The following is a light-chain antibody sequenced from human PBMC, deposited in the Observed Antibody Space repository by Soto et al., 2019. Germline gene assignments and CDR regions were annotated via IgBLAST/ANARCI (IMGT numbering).Light chain of an antibody. CDR2: RNN. CDR1: SSNIGTNY. V-gene: IGLV1-47*01. CDR3: AAWDASLSGPYVV. J-gene: IGLJ2*01. Sequence: QSALTQPPSASGTPGQRVTISCSGSSSNIGTNYVYWYQQLPGTAPKLLIYRNNQRPSGVPDRFSGSKSGTSASLAISGLQSEDEAEYYCAAWDASLSGPYVVFGGGTKLTVL.